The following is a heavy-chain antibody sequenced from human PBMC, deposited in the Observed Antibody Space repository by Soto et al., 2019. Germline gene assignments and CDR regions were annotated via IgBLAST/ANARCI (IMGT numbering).Heavy chain of an antibody. J-gene: IGHJ5*01. V-gene: IGHV4-30-2*01. CDR3: ARDPHPAGQGSLEPDS. CDR2: IYHSGST. Sequence: SETLSLTCAVSGGSISSGGYSWSWIRQPPGKGLEWIGYIYHSGSTYYNPSLKSRVTISVDRSKNQFSLKLSSVTAADTAVYYCARDPHPAGQGSLEPDS. CDR1: GGSISSGGYS. D-gene: IGHD6-13*01.